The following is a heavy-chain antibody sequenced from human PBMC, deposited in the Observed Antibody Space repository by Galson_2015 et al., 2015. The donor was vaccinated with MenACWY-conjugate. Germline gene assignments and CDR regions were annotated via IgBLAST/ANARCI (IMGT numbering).Heavy chain of an antibody. D-gene: IGHD2-8*02. CDR3: ARHPPGGRGMDV. CDR1: GYSFTTYW. J-gene: IGHJ6*02. V-gene: IGHV5-51*01. CDR2: ISPGDSNT. Sequence: QSGAEVKKPGESLKISCKGSGYSFTTYWIGWVRQLPGKGLEWMGLISPGDSNTRYSPAFQGQVTISADKSISTAYLQWNSLKASDTATYYCARHPPGGRGMDVWGRGTTVTVSS.